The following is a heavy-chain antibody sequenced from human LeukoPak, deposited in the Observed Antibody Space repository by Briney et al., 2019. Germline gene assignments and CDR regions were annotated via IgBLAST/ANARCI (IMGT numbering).Heavy chain of an antibody. CDR2: INQGESVS. D-gene: IGHD2-2*02. J-gene: IGHJ4*02. CDR3: AKYLRDAVIIDF. V-gene: IGHV3-7*01. Sequence: PGGSLRLSCEASGFTFGNYWMSWVRQAPGKGLELVANINQGESVSNYVDSVKGRFTISRDDAKNSLYLQMNSLRDDDTAVYYCAKYLRDAVIIDFWGQGTLVTVSS. CDR1: GFTFGNYW.